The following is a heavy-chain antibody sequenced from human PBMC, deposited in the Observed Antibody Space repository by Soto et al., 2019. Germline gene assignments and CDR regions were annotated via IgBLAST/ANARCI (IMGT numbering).Heavy chain of an antibody. CDR2: ISGSGDST. V-gene: IGHV3-23*01. D-gene: IGHD1-26*01. J-gene: IGHJ5*02. CDR1: GFTFSSYA. Sequence: PGGSLRLSCAASGFTFSSYAMSWVRQAPGKGLEWVSAISGSGDSTYYADSVKGRFTISRDNSKNTLYLQMNSLRAEDTAVYHCAKSRSGNYYAWFDPWGQGTLVTVSS. CDR3: AKSRSGNYYAWFDP.